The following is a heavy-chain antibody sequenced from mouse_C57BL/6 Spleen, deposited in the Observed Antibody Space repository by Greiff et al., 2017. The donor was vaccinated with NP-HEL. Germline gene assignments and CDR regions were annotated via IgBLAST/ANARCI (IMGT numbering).Heavy chain of an antibody. CDR1: GFTFSDYG. Sequence: EVMLVESGGGLVKPGGSLKLSCAASGFTFSDYGMHWVRQAPEKGLEWVAYISSGSSTIYYADTVKGRFTISRDNAKNTLFLQMTSMRSEDTAMYYCARSGDDAWFAYWGQGTLVTVSA. V-gene: IGHV5-17*01. D-gene: IGHD2-3*01. J-gene: IGHJ3*01. CDR2: ISSGSSTI. CDR3: ARSGDDAWFAY.